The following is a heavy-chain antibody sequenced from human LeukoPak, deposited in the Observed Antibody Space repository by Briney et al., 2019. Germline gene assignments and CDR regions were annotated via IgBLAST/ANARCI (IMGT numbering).Heavy chain of an antibody. J-gene: IGHJ3*02. CDR1: GGTFSSYA. CDR2: IIPIFGTA. D-gene: IGHD1-14*01. CDR3: ARVPYQPDAFDI. Sequence: ASVKVSCKASGGTFSSYAISWVRQAPGQGLEWMGGIIPIFGTANYAQKFQGRVTITADKSTSTAYMELSSLRSEDTAVYYCARVPYQPDAFDIWGQGTMVTVPS. V-gene: IGHV1-69*06.